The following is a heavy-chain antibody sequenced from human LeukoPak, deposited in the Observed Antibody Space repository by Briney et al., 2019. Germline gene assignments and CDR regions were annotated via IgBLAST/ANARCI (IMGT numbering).Heavy chain of an antibody. CDR3: AIRLTTSRLATATTWFDP. V-gene: IGHV4-34*01. CDR1: GESFDGCY. J-gene: IGHJ5*02. D-gene: IGHD1-1*01. Sequence: SETLSLTCAVYGESFDGCYWNWIRQSPGKGLEWLGEVNYSGMSDYNPALESRIAISAAASKRQFSLRLSSLTAADTAVYYCAIRLTTSRLATATTWFDPWGQGTLVSVSS. CDR2: VNYSGMS.